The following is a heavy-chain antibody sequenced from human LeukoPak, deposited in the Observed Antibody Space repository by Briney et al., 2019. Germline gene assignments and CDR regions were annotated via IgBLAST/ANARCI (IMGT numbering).Heavy chain of an antibody. D-gene: IGHD3-16*02. V-gene: IGHV4-34*01. CDR1: GGSFSGSY. CDR3: ARRRYYDYVWGSYRYLGIFDY. J-gene: IGHJ4*02. Sequence: TSETLSLTCAVYGGSFSGSYWSWIRQPPGKGLEWIGEINRSGSTNYNPSLKSRVTISVDTSKNQFSLKLSSVTAADTAVYYCARRRYYDYVWGSYRYLGIFDYWGQGTLVTVSS. CDR2: INRSGST.